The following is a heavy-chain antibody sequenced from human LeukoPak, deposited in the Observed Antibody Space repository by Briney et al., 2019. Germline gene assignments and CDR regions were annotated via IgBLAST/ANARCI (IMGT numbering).Heavy chain of an antibody. V-gene: IGHV3-48*03. J-gene: IGHJ4*02. CDR2: ISGSGSSI. CDR3: ARANSPMVRGPITYFDS. D-gene: IGHD3-10*01. CDR1: GFTFSTYE. Sequence: SGGSLRLSCTASGFTFSTYEMNWVRQAPGKGLEWISYISGSGSSIFYADSLQGRFTVSRDNAKNSVYLQMNSLRAEDTAVYFCARANSPMVRGPITYFDSWGQGALVTVSS.